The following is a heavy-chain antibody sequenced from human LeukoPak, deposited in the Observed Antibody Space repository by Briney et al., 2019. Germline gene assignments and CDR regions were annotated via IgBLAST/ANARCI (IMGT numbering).Heavy chain of an antibody. V-gene: IGHV3-23*01. J-gene: IGHJ4*02. Sequence: GGSLRLSCAGSGFTFSSYGMTWVRQAPGKGLEWVSGISGSGDTTLYTDSVRGRFTISRDNSKSTLYLQMDSLRAEDTAVYYCAKCGNSGCHLIDYWGQGTLVTVSS. D-gene: IGHD5-12*01. CDR1: GFTFSSYG. CDR2: ISGSGDTT. CDR3: AKCGNSGCHLIDY.